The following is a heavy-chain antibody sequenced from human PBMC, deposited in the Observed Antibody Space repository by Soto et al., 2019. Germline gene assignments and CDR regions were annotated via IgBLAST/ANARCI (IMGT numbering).Heavy chain of an antibody. Sequence: QVQLVESGGGVVQPGRSLRLSCAASGFTFSSYAMHWVRQAPGKGLEWVAVISYNGSNKDYADSVKGRFTISRDNSKNTLYLQMNSLRAEDTAVYYCARALNYYYYYGMDVWGQGTTVTVSS. CDR1: GFTFSSYA. CDR3: ARALNYYYYYGMDV. J-gene: IGHJ6*02. V-gene: IGHV3-30-3*01. CDR2: ISYNGSNK.